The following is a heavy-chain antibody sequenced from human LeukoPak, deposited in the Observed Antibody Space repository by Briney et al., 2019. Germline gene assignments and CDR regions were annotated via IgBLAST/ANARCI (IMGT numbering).Heavy chain of an antibody. D-gene: IGHD3-10*01. J-gene: IGHJ4*02. CDR2: IWYDGSNK. Sequence: GGSLRLSCAASGFTFSSYGMHWVRQAPGKGLEWVAVIWYDGSNKYYADSVKGRFTISRDNSKNTLYLQMNSLRAEDTAVYYCARDRGWFGALDYWGQGTLVTVSS. CDR1: GFTFSSYG. CDR3: ARDRGWFGALDY. V-gene: IGHV3-33*08.